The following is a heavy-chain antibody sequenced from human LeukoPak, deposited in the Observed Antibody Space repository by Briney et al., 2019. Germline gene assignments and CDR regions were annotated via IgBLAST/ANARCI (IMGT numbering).Heavy chain of an antibody. CDR3: ATTVTTWGYYYYYMDV. D-gene: IGHD4-17*01. CDR2: IYTSGST. J-gene: IGHJ6*03. Sequence: PSQTLSLTCTVSGGSISSGSYYWSWIRQPAGKGLEWIGRIYTSGSTNYNPSLKSRVTISVDTSKNQFSLKLSSVTAADTAVYYCATTVTTWGYYYYYMDVWGKGTTVTISS. CDR1: GGSISSGSYY. V-gene: IGHV4-61*02.